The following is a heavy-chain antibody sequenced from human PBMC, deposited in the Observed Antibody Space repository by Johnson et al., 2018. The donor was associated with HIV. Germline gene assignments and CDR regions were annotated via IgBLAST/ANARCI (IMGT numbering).Heavy chain of an antibody. D-gene: IGHD6-13*01. CDR2: IKQDGSEK. V-gene: IGHV3-7*02. J-gene: IGHJ3*02. CDR1: GFTFSSYW. Sequence: VQLVESGGGLVQPGGSLRLSCAASGFTFSSYWMSWVRQAPGKGLEWVANIKQDGSEKYYVDSVKGRFTISRDNAKNSLYLQMNSLRAGDTAVYYCARGKGAAAAEAFDIWGQGTMVTVFS. CDR3: ARGKGAAAAEAFDI.